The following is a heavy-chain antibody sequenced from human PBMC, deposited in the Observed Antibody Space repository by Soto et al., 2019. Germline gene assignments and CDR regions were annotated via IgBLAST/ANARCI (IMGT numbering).Heavy chain of an antibody. J-gene: IGHJ4*02. Sequence: EVRLLESGGGLVQPEGSLRLSCEGSGFIFSDYGISWVRQSPEKGLQWVSAMSGSGGSRYYADSVKGRFTISIDNSKNTVYLQMSSLRGDDTAIYYCAKTFGSNWLLDYWGQGTPVTVSS. D-gene: IGHD1-26*01. CDR3: AKTFGSNWLLDY. CDR1: GFIFSDYG. CDR2: MSGSGGSR. V-gene: IGHV3-23*01.